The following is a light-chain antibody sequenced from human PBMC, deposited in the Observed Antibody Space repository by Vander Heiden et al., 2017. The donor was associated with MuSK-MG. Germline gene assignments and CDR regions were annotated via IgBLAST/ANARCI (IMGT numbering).Light chain of an antibody. V-gene: IGKV1-5*03. J-gene: IGKJ4*01. CDR1: QSISNW. CDR2: KAS. Sequence: DIQMTQSPFTLSASVGDRVNITCRASQSISNWLAWYQQKPGKAPKLLISKASSLESGVPSRFSGSGSGAEFTLTISSLQPDDFANYYCQQYRSYSVTFGGGTKVEI. CDR3: QQYRSYSVT.